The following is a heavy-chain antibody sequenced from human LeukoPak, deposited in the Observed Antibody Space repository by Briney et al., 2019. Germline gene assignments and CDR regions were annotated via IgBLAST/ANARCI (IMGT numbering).Heavy chain of an antibody. D-gene: IGHD6-13*01. CDR3: ARDPYSSSWYEGGVNWFDP. CDR2: INPNSGAT. CDR1: GYTFTGYY. Sequence: ASVKVSCKASGYTFTGYYMHWVRQAPGQGLEWMGWINPNSGATNYAQKFQGRVTMTRDTSISTAYMELSRLRSDDTAVYYCARDPYSSSWYEGGVNWFDPWGQGTLVTVSS. J-gene: IGHJ5*02. V-gene: IGHV1-2*02.